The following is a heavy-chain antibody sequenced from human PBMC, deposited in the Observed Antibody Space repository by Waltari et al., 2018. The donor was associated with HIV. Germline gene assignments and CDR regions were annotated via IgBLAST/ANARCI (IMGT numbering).Heavy chain of an antibody. CDR3: ATTHGSGDYDNDFDY. D-gene: IGHD3-10*01. J-gene: IGHJ4*02. Sequence: EVQLVESGGGWVQPGGSLTLTCEASGITFSFYWLSWVRQAPGKGLKWVAIMNEAGTERHYVDSVGGRFTISRDNGKTSLCLQMDNLSVEDTAVYYCATTHGSGDYDNDFDYWGQGTLV. CDR1: GITFSFYW. V-gene: IGHV3-7*01. CDR2: MNEAGTER.